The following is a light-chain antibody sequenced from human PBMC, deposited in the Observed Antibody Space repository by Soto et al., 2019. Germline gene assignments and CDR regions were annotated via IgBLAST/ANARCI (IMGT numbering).Light chain of an antibody. CDR1: QDIGSA. J-gene: IGKJ4*01. CDR2: DAS. V-gene: IGKV1-13*02. Sequence: IQLTQSPSSLSASVGDRVTITCRAGQDIGSALAWYQQRPGKAPKLLLYDASNLEAGVPSRFSGSGSGTDFTLTITSLRPEDFATYCWHQFNGFPLTFGGGTKVQIK. CDR3: HQFNGFPLT.